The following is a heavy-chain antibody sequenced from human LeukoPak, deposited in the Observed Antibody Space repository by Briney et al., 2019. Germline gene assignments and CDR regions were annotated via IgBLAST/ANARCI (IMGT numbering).Heavy chain of an antibody. CDR3: ASGRKGFGELLNFGMDV. Sequence: ASVKVSCKASGYTFTSYDINWVRQATGQGLEWMGWINPNSGGTNYAQKFQGRITMTRDTSISTAYMELSRLRSDDTAVYYCASGRKGFGELLNFGMDVWGQGTTVTVSS. CDR1: GYTFTSYD. CDR2: INPNSGGT. D-gene: IGHD3-10*01. V-gene: IGHV1-2*02. J-gene: IGHJ6*02.